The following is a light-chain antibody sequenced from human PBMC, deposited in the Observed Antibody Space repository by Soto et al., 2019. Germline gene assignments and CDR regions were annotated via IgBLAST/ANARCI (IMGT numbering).Light chain of an antibody. J-gene: IGKJ1*01. V-gene: IGKV3-15*01. CDR2: GAT. CDR3: LQYYGWPKT. Sequence: EIVVTQSPATLSVSPGERATLSCRASQSGSSKLAWYQHIPGQAPRLLIYGATTRATGIPTRFSGSESGTECTLTIGSLQSEDVAVYYCLQYYGWPKTFGQGTKVEIK. CDR1: QSGSSK.